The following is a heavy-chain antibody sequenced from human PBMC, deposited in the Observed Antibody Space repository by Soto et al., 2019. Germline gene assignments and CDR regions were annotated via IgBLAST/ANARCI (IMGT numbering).Heavy chain of an antibody. Sequence: HPGGSLRPSCTSSGSTFGDYAMSWFRQAPGKGLEWVGFIRSKTYGGTTENAASGKGRFTISRDESKSIAYRQINSLKTEDTAVYYCKRDSAQLPRAEYFHHWGQGTMVTVSS. CDR2: IRSKTYGGTT. J-gene: IGHJ1*01. CDR1: GSTFGDYA. V-gene: IGHV3-49*03. CDR3: KRDSAQLPRAEYFHH. D-gene: IGHD2-2*01.